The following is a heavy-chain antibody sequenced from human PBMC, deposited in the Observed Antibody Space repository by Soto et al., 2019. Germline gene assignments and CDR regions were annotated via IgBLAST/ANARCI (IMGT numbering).Heavy chain of an antibody. Sequence: SVKGSCKGSGGTFSSYSMSWVRQAPGQGLEWMGGIIPIFGTANYAQKFQGRVTITADESTSTAYMELSSLRSEDTAVYYCARADDDYSNYFSSYYGMDVWGQGTTVTVSS. J-gene: IGHJ6*02. CDR3: ARADDDYSNYFSSYYGMDV. CDR2: IIPIFGTA. CDR1: GGTFSSYS. D-gene: IGHD4-4*01. V-gene: IGHV1-69*13.